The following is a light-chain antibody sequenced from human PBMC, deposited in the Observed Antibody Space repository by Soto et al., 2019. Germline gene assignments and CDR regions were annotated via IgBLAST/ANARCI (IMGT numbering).Light chain of an antibody. CDR1: QDISSY. CDR3: QQLSSSPLT. Sequence: IQLTQSSSSLSASVGDRVTVTCRASQDISSYLAWYQQKPGKAPKLLIYATSTLQSGVPSRFSGSGSGTDFTLTISSLQPEDFATYYCQQLSSSPLTFGGGTKVDIK. V-gene: IGKV1-9*01. CDR2: ATS. J-gene: IGKJ4*01.